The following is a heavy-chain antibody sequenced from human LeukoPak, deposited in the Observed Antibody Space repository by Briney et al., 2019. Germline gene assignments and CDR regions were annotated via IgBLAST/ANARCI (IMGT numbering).Heavy chain of an antibody. V-gene: IGHV4-4*07. CDR2: KYARGTS. Sequence: SETLSLTCTVSGVSISNYDWSWIRQPAGKGLEWIGRKYARGTSNYHPPVQSRVTMSVDTSKNQFSLKLRSVTAADTAVYYCARGRYCSADICTGGDFFDIWGQGTMVSVSP. CDR3: ARGRYCSADICTGGDFFDI. D-gene: IGHD2-15*01. CDR1: GVSISNYD. J-gene: IGHJ3*02.